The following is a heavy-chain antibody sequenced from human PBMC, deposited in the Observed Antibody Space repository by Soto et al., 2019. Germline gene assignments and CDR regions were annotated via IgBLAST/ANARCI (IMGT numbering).Heavy chain of an antibody. V-gene: IGHV3-23*01. CDR3: AKKSYCCAGDRGPLDI. D-gene: IGHD3-10*01. Sequence: EVQLLESGGGLVQPGGSLRLSCGASGFRFSGYAMNWVRQAPGKGLEWVSVISGNGDTTFYADSVKGRLTISRDNSRNTLYLQMNSLRAEDTAVYYCAKKSYCCAGDRGPLDIWGQGTMVTVSS. CDR2: ISGNGDTT. J-gene: IGHJ3*02. CDR1: GFRFSGYA.